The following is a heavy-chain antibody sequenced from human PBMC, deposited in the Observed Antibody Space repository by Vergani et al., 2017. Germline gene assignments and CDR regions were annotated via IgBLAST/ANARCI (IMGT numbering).Heavy chain of an antibody. CDR1: GFTFSSYA. D-gene: IGHD3-10*01. CDR2: IMGSGGST. V-gene: IGHV3-23*01. Sequence: EVQLLESGGGLVQPGGSLRLSCAASGFTFSSYAMSWVRQAPGKGLEWVSAIMGSGGSTSYADSVKGRFTISRDNAKNTLYLQMNSLRAEDTAVYYCAKDQEWFGELLYDYWGQGTLVTVSS. CDR3: AKDQEWFGELLYDY. J-gene: IGHJ4*02.